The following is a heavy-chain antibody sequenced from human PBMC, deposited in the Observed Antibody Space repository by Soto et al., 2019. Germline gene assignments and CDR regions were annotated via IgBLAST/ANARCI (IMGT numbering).Heavy chain of an antibody. J-gene: IGHJ6*02. Sequence: GGSLRVSCAALWFHLSSDSMHWARQAPGHGVEWVEVISYDGSNKYYADSVKGRCTISRDNSKNTLYLQMNSLRAEDTAVYYCAKVRWAARDYYYGMDVGGQGTTVTVSS. CDR2: ISYDGSNK. CDR3: AKVRWAARDYYYGMDV. CDR1: WFHLSSDS. D-gene: IGHD6-6*01. V-gene: IGHV3-30*18.